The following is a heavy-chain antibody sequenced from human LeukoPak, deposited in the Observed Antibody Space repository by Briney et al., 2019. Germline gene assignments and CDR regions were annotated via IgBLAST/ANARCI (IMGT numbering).Heavy chain of an antibody. V-gene: IGHV3-9*01. Sequence: GRSLRLSCAASGFTFDDYAMHWVRQAPGKGLEWVSGISWNSGSIGYADSVKGRFTISRDNAKNTLYLQMNSLRAEDTAVYYCARGFWTGVEYWGRGALVTVSS. CDR2: ISWNSGSI. CDR1: GFTFDDYA. J-gene: IGHJ4*02. CDR3: ARGFWTGVEY. D-gene: IGHD3/OR15-3a*01.